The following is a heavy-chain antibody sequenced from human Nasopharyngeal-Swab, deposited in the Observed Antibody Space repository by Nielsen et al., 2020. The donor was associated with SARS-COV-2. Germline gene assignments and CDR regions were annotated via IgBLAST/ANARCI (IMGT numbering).Heavy chain of an antibody. D-gene: IGHD6-19*01. J-gene: IGHJ6*02. CDR2: ISAYNGNT. Sequence: WVRQAPGQGLEWMGWISAYNGNTNYAQKLQGRVTMTTDTSTSTAYMELRSLRSDDTAVYYCARDFRSSGWHYYYYYGMDVWGQGTTVTRLL. CDR3: ARDFRSSGWHYYYYYGMDV. V-gene: IGHV1-18*01.